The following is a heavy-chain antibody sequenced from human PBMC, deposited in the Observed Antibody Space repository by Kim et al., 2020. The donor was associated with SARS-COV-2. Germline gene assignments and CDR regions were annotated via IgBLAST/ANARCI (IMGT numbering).Heavy chain of an antibody. CDR1: GFTFSSYG. Sequence: GGSLRLSCAASGFTFSSYGLHWVRQAPGKGLEWVALISSDGSKTNYADSVKGRFTISRDNSKNTLYLQMNSLRAEDTAVYYCARGGSVTAVLRYFQYWGQGTLVTVSS. D-gene: IGHD2-21*02. CDR3: ARGGSVTAVLRYFQY. CDR2: ISSDGSKT. V-gene: IGHV3-30*03. J-gene: IGHJ1*01.